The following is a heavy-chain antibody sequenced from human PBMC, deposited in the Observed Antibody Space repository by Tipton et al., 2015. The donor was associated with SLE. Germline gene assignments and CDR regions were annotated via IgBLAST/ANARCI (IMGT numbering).Heavy chain of an antibody. CDR3: ARGTSSSRLLA. J-gene: IGHJ5*02. Sequence: TLSLTCTVSDGSIGSYYWSWIRQSPGKGLDWIGEFDHIGTINYNPSLESRVSVSVDRSTNQFFLKLNSVTAADTATYYCARGTSSSRLLAWAQGTPVTVSS. V-gene: IGHV4-34*01. CDR2: FDHIGTI. D-gene: IGHD3-3*01. CDR1: DGSIGSYY.